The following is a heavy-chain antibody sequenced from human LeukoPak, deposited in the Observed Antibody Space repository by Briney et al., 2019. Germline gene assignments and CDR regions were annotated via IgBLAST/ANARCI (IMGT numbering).Heavy chain of an antibody. CDR2: IYYSGST. CDR1: GGSISSSSYY. Sequence: SETLSLTCTVSGGSISSSSYYWGWIRQPPGKGLEWIGSIYYSGSTYYNPSLKSRVTISVDTSKNQFSLKLSSVTAADTAVYYCQYGSGSYYNIPDNWFDPWGQGTLVTVSS. D-gene: IGHD3-10*01. J-gene: IGHJ5*02. V-gene: IGHV4-39*01. CDR3: QYGSGSYYNIPDNWFDP.